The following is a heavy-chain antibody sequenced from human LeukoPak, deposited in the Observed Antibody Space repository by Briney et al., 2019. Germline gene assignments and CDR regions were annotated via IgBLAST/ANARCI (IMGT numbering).Heavy chain of an antibody. V-gene: IGHV3-33*01. D-gene: IGHD2-15*01. CDR1: GFTFSHYG. J-gene: IGHJ6*03. CDR3: ARCSGGTCFPRGYMDV. Sequence: GRSLRLSCAASGFTFSHYGMHWVRQAPGKGLEWVAVIWYDGSNKYYADSVKGRFTISRDNSKNTLYLQMNSLRAEDTAVYCCARCSGGTCFPRGYMDVWGKGTTVTVSS. CDR2: IWYDGSNK.